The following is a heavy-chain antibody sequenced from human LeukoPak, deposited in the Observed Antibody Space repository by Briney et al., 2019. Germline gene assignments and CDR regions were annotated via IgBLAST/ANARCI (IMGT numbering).Heavy chain of an antibody. Sequence: EAGRSLRLSCAASAFTFSSYGMHWVRQAPGKGLEWEAVIWYDGSNKYYADSVKGRFTISRDNSKNTLYLQMNSLRADDTAVYYCARVGTSAAFDYWGQGTLVTVSS. CDR3: ARVGTSAAFDY. D-gene: IGHD3-16*01. CDR1: AFTFSSYG. CDR2: IWYDGSNK. V-gene: IGHV3-33*01. J-gene: IGHJ4*02.